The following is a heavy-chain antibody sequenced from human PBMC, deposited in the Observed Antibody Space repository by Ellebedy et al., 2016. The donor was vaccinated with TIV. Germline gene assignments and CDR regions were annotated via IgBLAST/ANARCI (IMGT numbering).Heavy chain of an antibody. CDR1: GFTLSIYG. D-gene: IGHD2-15*01. V-gene: IGHV3-33*01. CDR2: IWWDGSNE. CDR3: ASYLGHCSGGSCYS. J-gene: IGHJ4*02. Sequence: GGSLRLXXAASGFTLSIYGMQWVRQAPGKGLEWVAVIWWDGSNEVYRDSVKGRFTISRDNSKNTLFLQMNSLRDEDTAVYYCASYLGHCSGGSCYSWGQGTLVTVSS.